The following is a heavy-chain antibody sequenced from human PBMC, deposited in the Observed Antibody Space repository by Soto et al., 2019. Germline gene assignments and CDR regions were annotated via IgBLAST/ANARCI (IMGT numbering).Heavy chain of an antibody. CDR3: AGARNGGYYYYYGMDV. Sequence: AGGSLRLSCAASGFTFISYGMHWVRQAPGKGLEWVAVISYDGSNKYYADSVKGRFTISRDNSKNTLYLQMNSLRAEDTAVYYCAGARNGGYYYYYGMDVWGQGTTLTVSS. D-gene: IGHD3-10*01. CDR2: ISYDGSNK. J-gene: IGHJ6*02. CDR1: GFTFISYG. V-gene: IGHV3-30-3*01.